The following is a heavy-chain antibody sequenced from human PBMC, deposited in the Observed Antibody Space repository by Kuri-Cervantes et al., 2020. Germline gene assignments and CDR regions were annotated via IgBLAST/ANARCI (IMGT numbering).Heavy chain of an antibody. Sequence: GGSLRLSCAASGFTFSSYAMSWVRQAPGKGLEWVSAISGSGGSTYYADSVKGRFTISRDNSKNTLYLQMNSLRAEDTAVYYCARVYCSGGSCYGPFDYWGQGTQVTVSS. CDR1: GFTFSSYA. CDR2: ISGSGGST. D-gene: IGHD2-15*01. J-gene: IGHJ4*02. V-gene: IGHV3-23*01. CDR3: ARVYCSGGSCYGPFDY.